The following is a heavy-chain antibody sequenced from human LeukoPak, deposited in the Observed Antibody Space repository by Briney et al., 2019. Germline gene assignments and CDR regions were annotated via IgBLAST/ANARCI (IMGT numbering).Heavy chain of an antibody. D-gene: IGHD6-6*01. CDR3: ARAARGSSVQYFQH. CDR1: GGSFSGYY. V-gene: IGHV4-34*01. J-gene: IGHJ1*01. CDR2: INHSGST. Sequence: SETLSLTCAVYGGSFSGYYWSWIRQPPGKGLEWIGEINHSGSTNYNPSLKSRVTISVDTSKNQFSLKLSSVTAADTAVYYCARAARGSSVQYFQHWGQGTQVTVSS.